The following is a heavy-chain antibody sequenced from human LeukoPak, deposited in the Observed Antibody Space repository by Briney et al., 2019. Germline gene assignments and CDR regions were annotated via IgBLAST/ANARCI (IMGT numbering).Heavy chain of an antibody. V-gene: IGHV4-34*01. CDR3: ARGGRAWYLDF. D-gene: IGHD6-13*01. J-gene: IGHJ4*02. Sequence: PSETLSLTCAVYGGSFSAYYWNWIRQPPGKGLEWIGDVHHSGSTNYNPSPKSRVAMSVDTSRNQFSLKLTSLTAADTAVYFCARGGRAWYLDFWGQGVLVSVSS. CDR2: VHHSGST. CDR1: GGSFSAYY.